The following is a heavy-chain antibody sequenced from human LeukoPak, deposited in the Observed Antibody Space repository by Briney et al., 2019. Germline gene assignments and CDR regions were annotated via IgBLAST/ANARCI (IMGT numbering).Heavy chain of an antibody. J-gene: IGHJ4*02. Sequence: APVKVSCKSSGSSFTDYYMHWVRLAPGQGLEWMGWINPNSGGTNYAQKFQGRVTMTSDTSISTASMELNRLTTNELVVFYCHRIYGSGNDFDYWGQGTLVTVSS. V-gene: IGHV1-2*02. CDR3: HRIYGSGNDFDY. CDR2: INPNSGGT. CDR1: GSSFTDYY. D-gene: IGHD3-10*01.